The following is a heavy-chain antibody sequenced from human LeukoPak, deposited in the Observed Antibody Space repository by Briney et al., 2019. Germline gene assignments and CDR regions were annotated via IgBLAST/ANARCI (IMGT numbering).Heavy chain of an antibody. CDR1: GYTFTSYD. V-gene: IGHV1-8*01. D-gene: IGHD1-20*01. Sequence: ASVKVSCKASGYTFTSYDINWVRRATGQGLEWMGWMNPNSGNTGYAQKFQGRVTMTRNTSISTAYMELSSLRSEDTAVYYCARRETLHNWNDAVDYWGQGTLVTVSS. J-gene: IGHJ4*02. CDR3: ARRETLHNWNDAVDY. CDR2: MNPNSGNT.